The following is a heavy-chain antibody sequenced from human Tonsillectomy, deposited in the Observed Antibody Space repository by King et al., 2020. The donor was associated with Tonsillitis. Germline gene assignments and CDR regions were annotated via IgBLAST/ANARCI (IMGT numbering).Heavy chain of an antibody. D-gene: IGHD3-3*01. J-gene: IGHJ5*02. CDR2: VYTSGST. CDR1: GGSISSGNYY. CDR3: ARETILGFADWFDP. Sequence: QLQESGPGLVKPAQPLSLTCTVSGGSISSGNYYWNWIRQPAGKGLEWIGRVYTSGSTNYNPSLKSRVSISVDTSKNQFSLILTSVTAADTAVYYCARETILGFADWFDPWGQGTLVTVSS. V-gene: IGHV4-61*02.